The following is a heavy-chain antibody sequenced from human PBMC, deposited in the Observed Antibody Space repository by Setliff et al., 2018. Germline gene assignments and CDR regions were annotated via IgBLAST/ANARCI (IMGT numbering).Heavy chain of an antibody. D-gene: IGHD3-16*01. CDR2: IYYSGST. Sequence: PSETLSLTCTVSGGSISSYYWSWIRQPPGKRLEWIGYIYYSGSTNYNPSLESRVTISVDMSKNQFPLRLNSATAADTAVYYCARLRGAFDYWGQGTLVTVSS. CDR1: GGSISSYY. J-gene: IGHJ4*02. V-gene: IGHV4-59*01. CDR3: ARLRGAFDY.